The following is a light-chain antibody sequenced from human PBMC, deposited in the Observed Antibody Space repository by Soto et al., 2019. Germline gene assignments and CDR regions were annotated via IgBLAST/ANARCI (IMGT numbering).Light chain of an antibody. J-gene: IGLJ2*01. CDR1: SSDVGSYNL. Sequence: QSALTQPASVSGSPGQSITISCTGTSSDVGSYNLVSWYQQHPGKAPKLMIYEVSKRPSGVSNRFSGSKSGNTASLTISGLQAEDEADYHCCSYAGGSAFVVFGGGTKVTV. CDR2: EVS. CDR3: CSYAGGSAFVV. V-gene: IGLV2-23*02.